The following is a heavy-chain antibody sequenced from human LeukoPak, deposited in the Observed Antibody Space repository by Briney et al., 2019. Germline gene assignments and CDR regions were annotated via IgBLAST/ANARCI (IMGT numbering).Heavy chain of an antibody. CDR2: IGSDNKP. CDR3: GRDIQLSY. Sequence: GGSLRLSCEASGFTFSAYAMTWVRQAPGKGLEWVSSIGSDNKPHYSESVKGRFAISRDNSNTTLYLQMGSLRAGDTAVYFCGRDIQLSYLGQGTLVTVSS. D-gene: IGHD1-1*01. V-gene: IGHV3-23*01. CDR1: GFTFSAYA. J-gene: IGHJ4*02.